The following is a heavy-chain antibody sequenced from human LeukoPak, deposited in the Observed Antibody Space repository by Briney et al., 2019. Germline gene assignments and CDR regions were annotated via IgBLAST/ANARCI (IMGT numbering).Heavy chain of an antibody. Sequence: PGGSLRLSCAASGFTFSSYEMNWVRQAPGKGLEWISAISGSSSNVYYAASVRGRFTISRDNAENSLYLQLNTMRAEDTAVYYCARGFRDTAMFLDYWGQGTLVTVYS. CDR2: ISGSSSNV. CDR3: ARGFRDTAMFLDY. J-gene: IGHJ4*02. D-gene: IGHD5-18*01. CDR1: GFTFSSYE. V-gene: IGHV3-48*03.